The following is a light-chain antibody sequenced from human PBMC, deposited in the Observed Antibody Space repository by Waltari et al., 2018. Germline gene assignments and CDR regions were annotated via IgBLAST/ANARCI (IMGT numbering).Light chain of an antibody. CDR1: SNDVGNYNY. CDR3: CSYAGSYTWV. CDR2: DVN. V-gene: IGLV2-11*01. Sequence: QSALTQPRSVSGSPGQSVTISCAGPSNDVGNYNYVSWYQQHPGKAPKLMINDVNKRPSGVPDRFSGSKSGNTASLTISGLQTEDEADYYCCSYAGSYTWVFGGGTKLTVL. J-gene: IGLJ3*02.